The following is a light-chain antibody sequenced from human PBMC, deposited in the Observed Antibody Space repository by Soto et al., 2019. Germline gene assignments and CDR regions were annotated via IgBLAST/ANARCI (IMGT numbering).Light chain of an antibody. Sequence: QSALTQPASVSGSPGQSITISCTGTSSDVGAYNYVSWYQHHPGNAPKLMIYDVSNRPPGVSNRFSGSKSGNTASLTISGLQAEDEADYYCSSYTSISTYVFGTGTKVTV. J-gene: IGLJ1*01. CDR1: SSDVGAYNY. V-gene: IGLV2-14*03. CDR2: DVS. CDR3: SSYTSISTYV.